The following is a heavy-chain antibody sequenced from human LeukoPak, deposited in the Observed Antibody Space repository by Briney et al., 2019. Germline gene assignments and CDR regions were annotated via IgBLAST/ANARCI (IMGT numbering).Heavy chain of an antibody. D-gene: IGHD5-18*01. J-gene: IGHJ3*02. V-gene: IGHV1-2*02. CDR1: GYTFTDYY. CDR2: INPNSGGT. Sequence: ASVKVSCKASGYTFTDYYIHWVRQAPGQGLEWIGWINPNSGGTSYAQKFQGRVTMTRDSSISTAYMDLSRLRSDDTAVYYCARDGGYSYAYDAFDIWGQGTMVTVSS. CDR3: ARDGGYSYAYDAFDI.